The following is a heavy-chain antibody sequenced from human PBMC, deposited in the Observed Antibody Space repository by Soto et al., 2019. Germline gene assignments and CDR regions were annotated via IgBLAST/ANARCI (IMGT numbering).Heavy chain of an antibody. J-gene: IGHJ4*02. CDR3: ARDSRYYDSSGYWNY. Sequence: SVKVSCKASGGTFSSYAISWVRQAPGQGLEWMGGIIPIFGTANYAQKFQGRVTITADESTSTAYMELSSLRSEDTAVYYCARDSRYYDSSGYWNYWGQGTLVTVSS. V-gene: IGHV1-69*13. CDR1: GGTFSSYA. CDR2: IIPIFGTA. D-gene: IGHD3-22*01.